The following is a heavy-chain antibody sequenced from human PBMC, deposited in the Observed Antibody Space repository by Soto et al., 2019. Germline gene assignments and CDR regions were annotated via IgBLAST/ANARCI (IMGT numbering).Heavy chain of an antibody. Sequence: SVTLSLTCTVCGGSISSSSYYWGWIRQPPGKGLEWIGSIYYSGSTYYNPSLKSRVTISVDTSKNQFSLKLSSVTAADTAVYYCASLIAAATTKIDPWGQENLLTISS. J-gene: IGHJ5*02. CDR1: GGSISSSSYY. D-gene: IGHD6-25*01. CDR2: IYYSGST. V-gene: IGHV4-39*01. CDR3: ASLIAAATTKIDP.